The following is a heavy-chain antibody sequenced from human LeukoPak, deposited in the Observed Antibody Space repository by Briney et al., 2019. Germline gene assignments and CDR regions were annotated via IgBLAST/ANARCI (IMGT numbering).Heavy chain of an antibody. CDR2: ISSSSSYI. CDR3: AKDSVVVAGLVNYFDS. D-gene: IGHD6-19*01. CDR1: GFTFSSYS. V-gene: IGHV3-21*04. Sequence: GGSLRLSCAASGFTFSSYSMNWVRQAPGKGLEWVSSISSSSSYIYYADSVKGRFTISRDNAKNTLYLQRKSLRAEDTAVYYCAKDSVVVAGLVNYFDSWGQGTLVTVSS. J-gene: IGHJ4*02.